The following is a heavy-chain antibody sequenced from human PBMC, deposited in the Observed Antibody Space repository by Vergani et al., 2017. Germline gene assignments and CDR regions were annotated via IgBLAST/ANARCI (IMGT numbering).Heavy chain of an antibody. V-gene: IGHV1-69*13. D-gene: IGHD5-18*01. CDR2: IIPIFGTA. Sequence: QGQLAQSVAEVKKPGSSVKVSCKASGGTFSSISISWVRQAPGQGLEWMGRIIPIFGTANYAQKFQGRVTITADESTSTAYMELSSLRSEDTAVYYCARGVDTAMSYDVPYYYGMDVWGEGTTVTVSS. J-gene: IGHJ6*04. CDR3: ARGVDTAMSYDVPYYYGMDV. CDR1: GGTFSSIS.